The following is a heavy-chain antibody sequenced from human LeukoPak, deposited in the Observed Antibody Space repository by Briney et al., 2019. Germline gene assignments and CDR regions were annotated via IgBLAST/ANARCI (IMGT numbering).Heavy chain of an antibody. CDR2: IKQDGSEK. J-gene: IGHJ4*02. Sequence: GGSLRLSCAASGFTFRSYWKSWVRQAPGKGLEWVANIKQDGSEKYYVDSVKGRFTISRDNAKNSLYLQMNSLRAEDTAVYYCAGARGYDTPFDYWGQGTLVTVSS. V-gene: IGHV3-7*01. D-gene: IGHD5-12*01. CDR3: AGARGYDTPFDY. CDR1: GFTFRSYW.